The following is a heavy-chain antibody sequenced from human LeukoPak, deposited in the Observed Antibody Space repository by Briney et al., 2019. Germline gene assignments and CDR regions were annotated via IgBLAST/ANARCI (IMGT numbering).Heavy chain of an antibody. V-gene: IGHV4-61*08. J-gene: IGHJ6*02. CDR3: ARQSVATMVRGGEAPYYYYGMDV. Sequence: TSETLSLTCTVSGGSISSGGYYWSWIRQHPGKGLEWIGYIYYSGSTNYNPSLKSRVTISVDTSKNQFSLRLSSVTAADTAVYYCARQSVATMVRGGEAPYYYYGMDVWGQGTTVTVSS. D-gene: IGHD3-10*01. CDR2: IYYSGST. CDR1: GGSISSGGYY.